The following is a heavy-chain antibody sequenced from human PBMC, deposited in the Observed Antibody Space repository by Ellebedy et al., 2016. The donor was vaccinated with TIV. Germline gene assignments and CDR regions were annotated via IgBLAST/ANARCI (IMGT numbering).Heavy chain of an antibody. CDR3: ARHIRITMVRGVITNWFDP. CDR1: GASISTYY. V-gene: IGHV4-59*08. Sequence: MPSETLSLTCTVSGASISTYYWSWIRQPPRKGMDWMGDSYDSGGPNYNPSLKNRLTISVDPSKNQFSLKLSSVTAADTAVYYCARHIRITMVRGVITNWFDPWGQGTLVSVSS. D-gene: IGHD3-10*01. CDR2: SYDSGGP. J-gene: IGHJ5*02.